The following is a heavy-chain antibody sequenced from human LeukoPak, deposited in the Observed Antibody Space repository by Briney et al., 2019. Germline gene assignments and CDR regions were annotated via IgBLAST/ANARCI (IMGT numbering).Heavy chain of an antibody. CDR2: ISGSGGST. V-gene: IGHV3-23*01. CDR3: AKDRYSSGWQSNWFDP. J-gene: IGHJ5*02. Sequence: GGSLRLSCAASGFTFSSYAMSWVRQAPGKGLEWVSAISGSGGSTYYADSVKGRFTISRDNSKNTLYLQMNSLRAEDTAVYYCAKDRYSSGWQSNWFDPWGQGTLVTVSS. D-gene: IGHD6-19*01. CDR1: GFTFSSYA.